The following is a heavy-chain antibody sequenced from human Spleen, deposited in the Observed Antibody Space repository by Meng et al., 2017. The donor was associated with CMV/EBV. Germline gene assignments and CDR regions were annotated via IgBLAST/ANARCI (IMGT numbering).Heavy chain of an antibody. V-gene: IGHV4-39*07. Sequence: ESLKISCTVSGGSISSSSYYWGWIRQPPGKGLEWIGSIYYSGSTYYNPSLKSRVTISVDTSKNQFSLKLSSVTAADTSVYYCVGQDFWSGSFPLDNWGRGTLVTVSS. CDR3: VGQDFWSGSFPLDN. CDR1: GGSISSSSYY. J-gene: IGHJ4*02. D-gene: IGHD3-3*01. CDR2: IYYSGST.